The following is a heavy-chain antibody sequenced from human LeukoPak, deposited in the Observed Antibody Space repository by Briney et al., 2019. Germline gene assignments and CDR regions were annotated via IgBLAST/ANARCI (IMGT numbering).Heavy chain of an antibody. CDR3: ARDGGGYQLLPDAFDI. D-gene: IGHD2-2*01. V-gene: IGHV1-18*01. CDR1: GYTFTSYG. J-gene: IGHJ4*02. CDR2: ISAYNGNT. Sequence: ASVKVSCKASGYTFTSYGISWVRQAPGQGLEWMGWISAYNGNTNYAQKLQGRVTMTTDTSTSTAYMELRSLRSDDTAVYYCARDGGGYQLLPDAFDIWGQGTLVTVSS.